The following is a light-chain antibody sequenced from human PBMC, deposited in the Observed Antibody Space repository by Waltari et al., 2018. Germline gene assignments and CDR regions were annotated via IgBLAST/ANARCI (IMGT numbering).Light chain of an antibody. CDR3: QQYNNWPPWT. Sequence: EIVMTQSPATLSVSPGDRATLSCRASQSVRNNLVWYQQKPGQAPRLLIYGASTRVTGIPARFSGSGAGTDFTLTISSLQSEDFAVYYCQQYNNWPPWTFGQGTKVESK. J-gene: IGKJ1*01. V-gene: IGKV3-15*01. CDR2: GAS. CDR1: QSVRNN.